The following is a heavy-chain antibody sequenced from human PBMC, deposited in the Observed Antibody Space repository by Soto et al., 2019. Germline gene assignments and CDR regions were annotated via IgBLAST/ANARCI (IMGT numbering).Heavy chain of an antibody. D-gene: IGHD5-18*01. V-gene: IGHV3-74*01. CDR1: GFTFINYW. CDR3: ARDVYSYGYEDYGMDV. J-gene: IGHJ6*02. Sequence: EVQLVESGGGLVQPGGSLRLSCAGSGFTFINYWMHWVRQAPGKGLVWVSRVKSDGSSPTYADSVKGRFTISRDNAKNTLYLQMNSLGAEDTAVYYCARDVYSYGYEDYGMDVWGQGTTVTVSS. CDR2: VKSDGSSP.